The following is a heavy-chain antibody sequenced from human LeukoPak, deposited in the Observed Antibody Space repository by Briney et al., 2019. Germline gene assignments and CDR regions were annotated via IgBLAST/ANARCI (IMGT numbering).Heavy chain of an antibody. CDR3: ARGVVVAAIHDYYFDY. V-gene: IGHV4-30-4*01. Sequence: LRLSCAASGFTFSSYAMHWVRQPPGKGLEWIGYIYYSGSTYYNPSLKSRVTISVDTSKNQFSLKLSSVTAADTAVYYCARGVVVAAIHDYYFDYWGQGTLVTVSS. J-gene: IGHJ4*02. CDR1: GFTFSSYAMH. D-gene: IGHD2-15*01. CDR2: IYYSGST.